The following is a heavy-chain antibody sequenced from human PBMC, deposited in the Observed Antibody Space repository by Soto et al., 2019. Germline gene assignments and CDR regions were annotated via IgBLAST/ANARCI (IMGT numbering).Heavy chain of an antibody. CDR2: ISYDGSNK. V-gene: IGHV3-30*03. J-gene: IGHJ6*02. CDR1: GFTFSSYG. CDR3: ATSTQVRYYYYGMDV. Sequence: GGSLRLSCAASGFTFSSYGMHWVRQAPGKGLEWVAVISYDGSNKYYADSVKGRFTISRDNSKNTLYLQMNSLRAEDTAVYYCATSTQVRYYYYGMDVWGQGTRVTVSS.